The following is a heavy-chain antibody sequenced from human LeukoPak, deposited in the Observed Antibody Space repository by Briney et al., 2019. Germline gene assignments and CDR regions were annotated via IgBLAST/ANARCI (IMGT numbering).Heavy chain of an antibody. V-gene: IGHV1-2*02. CDR3: ARGPATTKTYYYHGMDV. CDR1: GYTFTGYY. CDR2: INPNSGGT. D-gene: IGHD5-12*01. J-gene: IGHJ6*02. Sequence: ASVKVSCKASGYTFTGYYMHWVRQAPGQGLEWMGWINPNSGGTNYAQKFQGRVTMTRDTSISTAYMELSRLRSDDTAVYYCARGPATTKTYYYHGMDVWGQGTTVTVSS.